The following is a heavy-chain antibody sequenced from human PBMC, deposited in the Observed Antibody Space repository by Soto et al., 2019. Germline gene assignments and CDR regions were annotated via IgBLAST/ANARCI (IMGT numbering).Heavy chain of an antibody. CDR1: GFTVSSNY. CDR2: LNSGGTA. CDR3: TSGGVPIPY. V-gene: IGHV3-53*01. J-gene: IGHJ4*02. D-gene: IGHD2-2*02. Sequence: EVQLVESGGGLIQPGGSLRLSCAASGFTVSSNYMTWVRQAPGKGLEWVSVLNSGGTAYYADSVRGRFSIFRDNSKNTLYLQMDRWRAEDAALYYCTSGGVPIPYWGQGTLIIVSS.